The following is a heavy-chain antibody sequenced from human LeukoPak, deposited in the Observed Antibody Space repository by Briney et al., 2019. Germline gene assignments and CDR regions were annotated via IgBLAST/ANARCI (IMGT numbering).Heavy chain of an antibody. CDR3: AKDWNYDSSGCFDY. V-gene: IGHV3-30*02. J-gene: IGHJ4*02. Sequence: GGSLRLSCAASGFTFSNYGMHWVRQAPGKGLEWVAFIRYDESTKFYADSVKGRFTISRDNSKTTLYLQMNSLRAEDTALYYCAKDWNYDSSGCFDYWGQGTLVTVSS. D-gene: IGHD3-22*01. CDR2: IRYDESTK. CDR1: GFTFSNYG.